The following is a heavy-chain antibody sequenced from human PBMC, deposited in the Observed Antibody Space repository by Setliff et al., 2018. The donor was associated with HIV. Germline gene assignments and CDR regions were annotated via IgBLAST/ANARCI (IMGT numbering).Heavy chain of an antibody. J-gene: IGHJ5*02. Sequence: SETLSLTCTVSGVSISNYYWSWIRQPAGKGLEWIGRIYTSGNTNYNPSLKSRVTMSVDTSKKQFSLKLTSVTAADTAVYYCARAPFRGGSFGWFDPWGQGTLVTVSS. CDR1: GVSISNYY. CDR2: IYTSGNT. CDR3: ARAPFRGGSFGWFDP. D-gene: IGHD2-15*01. V-gene: IGHV4-4*07.